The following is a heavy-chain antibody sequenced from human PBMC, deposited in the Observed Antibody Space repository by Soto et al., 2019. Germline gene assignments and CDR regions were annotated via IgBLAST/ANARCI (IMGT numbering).Heavy chain of an antibody. CDR3: TSAPRGYLGPTRP. V-gene: IGHV3-15*01. D-gene: IGHD1-1*01. CDR1: EFSVGNAW. Sequence: GGSLRLSCAASEFSVGNAWMRWVRQAPGKGLEWVGRIKSETDGGTTDYAAPVKGRFTISRDDSKNTLYLQMNSLKTENTAVYYCTSAPRGYLGPTRPWCQTTLVTVST. J-gene: IGHJ5*02. CDR2: IKSETDGGTT.